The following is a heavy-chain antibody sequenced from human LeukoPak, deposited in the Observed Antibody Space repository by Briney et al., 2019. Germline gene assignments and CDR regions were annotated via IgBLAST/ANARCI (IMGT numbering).Heavy chain of an antibody. Sequence: GGSLRLSCAASGFTFSSYAMHWVRQAPGKGLEWVAVISYDGSNKYYADSVKGRFTISRDNSKNTLYLQMNSLRAEDTAVYYRARDSGDSKAFTTHYYFDYWGQGTLVTVSS. V-gene: IGHV3-30-3*01. CDR2: ISYDGSNK. CDR3: ARDSGDSKAFTTHYYFDY. D-gene: IGHD2/OR15-2a*01. J-gene: IGHJ4*02. CDR1: GFTFSSYA.